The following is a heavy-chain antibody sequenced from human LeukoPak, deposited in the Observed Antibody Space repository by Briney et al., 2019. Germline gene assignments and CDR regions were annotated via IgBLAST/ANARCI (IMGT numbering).Heavy chain of an antibody. J-gene: IGHJ5*02. Sequence: SGTLSLTCTVSGGSISSYYWSWIRQPPGKGLEWIGSIYDSGSTYYNPSLKSRVTISVDTSKNQFSLKLNSVTAADTAVYYCARHYGPWGQGTLVTVSS. CDR3: ARHYGP. D-gene: IGHD3-16*01. CDR2: IYDSGST. V-gene: IGHV4-59*05. CDR1: GGSISSYY.